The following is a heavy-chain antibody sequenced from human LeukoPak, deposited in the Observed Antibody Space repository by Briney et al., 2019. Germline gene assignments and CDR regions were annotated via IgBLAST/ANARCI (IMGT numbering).Heavy chain of an antibody. Sequence: PGGSLRLSCAASGFSFSGFWMSWVRQAPGKGLEWVANIKQDGSEEYYVDSVKGRFTISRDNAKNSLYLQMNSLRAEDTAVYYCVRHNHMDVWGQGTTVTVS. J-gene: IGHJ6*02. CDR2: IKQDGSEE. CDR1: GFSFSGFW. V-gene: IGHV3-7*03. CDR3: VRHNHMDV.